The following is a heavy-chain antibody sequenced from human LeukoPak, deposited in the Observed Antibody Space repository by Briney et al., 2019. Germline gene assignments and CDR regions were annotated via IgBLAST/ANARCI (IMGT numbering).Heavy chain of an antibody. CDR2: ISGSGGGST. CDR3: AKSKTPYCSSTDCLMFDY. J-gene: IGHJ4*02. D-gene: IGHD2-2*01. Sequence: GGSLRLSCAASGFTFSSYAMSWVRQAPGKGLEWVSGISGSGGGSTYDADSVKGRFTISRDNSKNTLYLQMNSLRAEDTAVYYCAKSKTPYCSSTDCLMFDYWGQGALVTVSS. CDR1: GFTFSSYA. V-gene: IGHV3-23*01.